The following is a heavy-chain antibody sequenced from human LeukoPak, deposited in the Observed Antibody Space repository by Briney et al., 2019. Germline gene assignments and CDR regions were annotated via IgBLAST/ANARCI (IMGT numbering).Heavy chain of an antibody. V-gene: IGHV3-48*04. CDR3: AREQLARVHYYYMDV. J-gene: IGHJ6*03. Sequence: PGGSLRLSCAASGFTFSSYSMNWVRQAPGKGLEWVSYISSSSSTIYYADSVKGRFTISRDNAKNSLYLQMNSLRAEDTAVYYCAREQLARVHYYYMDVWGKGTTVTVSS. CDR2: ISSSSSTI. CDR1: GFTFSSYS. D-gene: IGHD6-6*01.